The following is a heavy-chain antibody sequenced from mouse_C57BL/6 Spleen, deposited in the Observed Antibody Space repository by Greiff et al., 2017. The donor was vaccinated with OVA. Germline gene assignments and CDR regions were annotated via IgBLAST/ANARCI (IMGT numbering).Heavy chain of an antibody. Sequence: EVKLVESGGGLVQPGGSLSLSCAASGFTFTDYYMSWVRQPPGKAPEWLGFIRNKANGYTTEYSASVKGRFTISRDNSQSILYLQMNALRAEDSATYYCARSGSNYAYYFDYWGQGTTLTVSS. CDR2: IRNKANGYTT. D-gene: IGHD2-5*01. CDR3: ARSGSNYAYYFDY. J-gene: IGHJ2*01. CDR1: GFTFTDYY. V-gene: IGHV7-3*01.